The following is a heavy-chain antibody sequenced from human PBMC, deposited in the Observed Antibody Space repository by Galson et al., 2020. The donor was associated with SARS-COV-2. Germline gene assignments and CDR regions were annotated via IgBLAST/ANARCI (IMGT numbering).Heavy chain of an antibody. Sequence: SGPTLVKPTQTLTLTCTFSGFPLSTSGMCVSWIRQPPGNALEWLALIDSDDDKYYSTSLKTRLTISKDTSKNQVVLTMTNMDPVDTATYYCARTRITMIVGEDWYFDLWGRGTLVTVSS. D-gene: IGHD3-22*01. V-gene: IGHV2-70*01. CDR1: GFPLSTSGMC. CDR2: IDSDDDK. CDR3: ARTRITMIVGEDWYFDL. J-gene: IGHJ2*01.